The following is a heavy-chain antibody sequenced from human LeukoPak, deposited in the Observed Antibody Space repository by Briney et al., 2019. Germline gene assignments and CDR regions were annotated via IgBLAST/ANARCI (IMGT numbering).Heavy chain of an antibody. Sequence: SENLSLTCTVSGGSISSYYWSWIRQPPGKGLEWIGYIYYSGSTYYNPSLKSRVTISVDTSKNQFSLKLSSVTAADTAVYYCASSYYYDSSGFDLWGRGTLVTVSS. J-gene: IGHJ2*01. V-gene: IGHV4-59*08. D-gene: IGHD3-22*01. CDR2: IYYSGST. CDR3: ASSYYYDSSGFDL. CDR1: GGSISSYY.